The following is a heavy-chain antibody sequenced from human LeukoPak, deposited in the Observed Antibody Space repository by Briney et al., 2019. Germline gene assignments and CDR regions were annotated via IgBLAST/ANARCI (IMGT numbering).Heavy chain of an antibody. Sequence: GGSLRLSCAASGFTFSSYSMNWVRQAPGKGLEWVSCISSSSSTIYYADSVKGRFTISRDNAKNSLYLQMNSLRAEDTAVYYCARGGTIHFDYWGQGTLVTVSS. CDR1: GFTFSSYS. CDR3: ARGGTIHFDY. D-gene: IGHD1/OR15-1a*01. CDR2: ISSSSSTI. V-gene: IGHV3-48*01. J-gene: IGHJ4*02.